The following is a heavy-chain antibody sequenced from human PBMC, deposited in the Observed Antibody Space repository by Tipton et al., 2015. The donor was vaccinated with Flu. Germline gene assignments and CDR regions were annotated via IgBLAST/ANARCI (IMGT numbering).Heavy chain of an antibody. CDR2: IYPGDSDT. CDR3: DP. J-gene: IGHJ5*02. V-gene: IGHV5-51*01. CDR1: GYSFTSYW. D-gene: IGHD2-2*01. Sequence: QSGAEVKKPGESLKISCKGSGYSFTSYWIGWVRQMPGKGLEWMGIIYPGDSDTRYSPSFQGQVTISADKSISTAMYYCARTVVPATHDNWFDPWGQGTLVTVSS.